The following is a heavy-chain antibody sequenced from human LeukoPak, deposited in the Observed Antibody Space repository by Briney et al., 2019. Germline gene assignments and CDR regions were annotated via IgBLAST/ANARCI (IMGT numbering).Heavy chain of an antibody. CDR1: GVTVSSHY. Sequence: GGSLRLSCAASGVTVSSHYMNWIRQAPGKGLEWVSILYSGGNTYYADSVKGRFTISRDNSKNTLYLQMSSLRAEDTAVYYCRLSGVDYWGQGTLVTVSS. CDR2: LYSGGNT. J-gene: IGHJ4*02. D-gene: IGHD1-26*01. V-gene: IGHV3-66*01. CDR3: RLSGVDY.